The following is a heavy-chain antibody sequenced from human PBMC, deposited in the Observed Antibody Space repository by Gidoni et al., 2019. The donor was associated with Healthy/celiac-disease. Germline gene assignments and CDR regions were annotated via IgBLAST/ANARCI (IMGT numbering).Heavy chain of an antibody. V-gene: IGHV3-15*01. J-gene: IGHJ4*02. CDR2: IKSKTDGGTT. CDR3: TTADYDFWGWDY. CDR1: GFPFSNAW. D-gene: IGHD3-3*01. Sequence: EVQLVESGGGLVKPGGSLRLSCAATGFPFSNAWMSWVRQAPGKGLEWVGRIKSKTDGGTTDYAAPVKGRFTISRDDSKNTLYLQMNSLKTEDTAVYYCTTADYDFWGWDYWGQGTLVTVSS.